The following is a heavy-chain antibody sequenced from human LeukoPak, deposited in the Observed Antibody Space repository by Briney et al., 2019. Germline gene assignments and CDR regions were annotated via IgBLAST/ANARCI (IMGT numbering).Heavy chain of an antibody. CDR2: ITGSGGST. Sequence: GGSLRLSCAASGFTFSSYAMSWVRQAPGKGLEWVSAITGSGGSTYYAGSVKSRFTISRDNSKNTLYLQMNSLRAEDTAVYYCAELGITMIGGVWGKGTTVTISS. J-gene: IGHJ6*04. CDR3: AELGITMIGGV. CDR1: GFTFSSYA. V-gene: IGHV3-23*01. D-gene: IGHD3-10*02.